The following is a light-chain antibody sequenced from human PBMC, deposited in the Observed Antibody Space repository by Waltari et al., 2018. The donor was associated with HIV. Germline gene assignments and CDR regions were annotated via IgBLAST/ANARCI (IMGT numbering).Light chain of an antibody. CDR1: ESVYTY. Sequence: IRLTQFPSSMSETVGDSVNITCRASESVYTYLHWYQQKPGKAPKILIHGASRLQNGVPPRFSGGGYWTEFTLTIDNLRPEDFATYFCQQSYNTVVFTFGQGT. J-gene: IGKJ2*01. V-gene: IGKV1-39*01. CDR3: QQSYNTVVFT. CDR2: GAS.